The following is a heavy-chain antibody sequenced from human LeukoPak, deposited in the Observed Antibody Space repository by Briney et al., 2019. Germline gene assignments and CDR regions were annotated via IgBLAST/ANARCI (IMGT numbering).Heavy chain of an antibody. V-gene: IGHV1-58*02. CDR2: IGVGRGNT. Sequence: SVKVSCKASGSTFTSSTMQWVRQARGQRLEWIGWIGVGRGNTDYVEKFQERVTITRDMSTSAAYMELSSLRSEDTAVYYCAAEGTYYYDGSAAKNWFDPWGQGTLVTVCS. CDR1: GSTFTSST. D-gene: IGHD3-22*01. J-gene: IGHJ5*02. CDR3: AAEGTYYYDGSAAKNWFDP.